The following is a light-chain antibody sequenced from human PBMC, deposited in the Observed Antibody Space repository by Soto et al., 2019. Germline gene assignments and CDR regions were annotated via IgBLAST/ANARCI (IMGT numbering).Light chain of an antibody. Sequence: EIQMTQSPSSLSASVGDRVTITCRASQSISSHLNWYQQKPGKAPKLLIYAASSLQSGVPSRFSGSGSGTDFTLTLSSLQPEDFATYYCQHADSFPLITFGQGTRLEIK. CDR1: QSISSH. J-gene: IGKJ5*01. V-gene: IGKV1-39*01. CDR2: AAS. CDR3: QHADSFPLIT.